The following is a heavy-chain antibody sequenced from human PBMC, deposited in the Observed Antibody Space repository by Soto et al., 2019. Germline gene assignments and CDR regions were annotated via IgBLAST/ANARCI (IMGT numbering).Heavy chain of an antibody. CDR2: ISGSGGTT. Sequence: GGSLRLSCAASGFTFSSYAMRWVRQAPGKGLEWVSAISGSGGTTYYADSVKGRFTISRDNSKNTLYLQMNSLRAEDTAVYYCAKTPHYYGSGSSNYYMDVWGKGTKVTVSS. V-gene: IGHV3-23*01. J-gene: IGHJ6*03. CDR1: GFTFSSYA. CDR3: AKTPHYYGSGSSNYYMDV. D-gene: IGHD3-10*01.